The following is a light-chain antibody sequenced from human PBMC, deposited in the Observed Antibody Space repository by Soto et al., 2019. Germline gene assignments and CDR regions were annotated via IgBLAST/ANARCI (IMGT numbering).Light chain of an antibody. CDR1: QSVLYSSNNKDY. CDR3: QQYYSTPPTYT. J-gene: IGKJ2*01. CDR2: WAS. V-gene: IGKV4-1*01. Sequence: DIVMTQSPDSLAVSLGERATINCKSSQSVLYSSNNKDYLAWYQQKPGQPPKLLIYWASTRESGVPDRVSGSGSGTDFTLPISSLQAEDVAVYYCQQYYSTPPTYTVGQGTKLEIK.